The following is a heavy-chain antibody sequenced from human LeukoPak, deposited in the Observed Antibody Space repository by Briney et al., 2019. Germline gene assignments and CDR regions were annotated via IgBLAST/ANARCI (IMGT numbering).Heavy chain of an antibody. CDR1: GFTLSSYG. CDR3: AKDGGSYLNWIDP. CDR2: ISYDGSSK. Sequence: GRSLRLSCTASGFTLSSYGIHWVRQAPGEGLEWVAVISYDGSSKYYADSVKGRFTISRDNSKNTLHLQMNSLRAEDTAVYYCAKDGGSYLNWIDPWGQGTLVTVSS. D-gene: IGHD1-26*01. V-gene: IGHV3-30*18. J-gene: IGHJ5*02.